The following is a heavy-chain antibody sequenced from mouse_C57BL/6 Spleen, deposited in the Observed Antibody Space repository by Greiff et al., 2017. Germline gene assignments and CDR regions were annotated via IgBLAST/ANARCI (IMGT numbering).Heavy chain of an antibody. V-gene: IGHV5-17*01. J-gene: IGHJ2*01. CDR2: ISSGSSTI. CDR1: GFTFSDYG. CDR3: ARQIGGSSPYFDY. D-gene: IGHD1-1*01. Sequence: EVMLVESGGGLVKPGGSLKLSCAASGFTFSDYGMHWVRQAPEKGLEWVAYISSGSSTIYYADTVKGRFTISRDNAKNTLFLQMTSLRSEDTAMYYCARQIGGSSPYFDYWGQGTTLTVSS.